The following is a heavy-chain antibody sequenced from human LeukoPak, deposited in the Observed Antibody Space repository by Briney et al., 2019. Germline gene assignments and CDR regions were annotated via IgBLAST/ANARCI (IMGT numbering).Heavy chain of an antibody. J-gene: IGHJ6*02. D-gene: IGHD2-2*01. V-gene: IGHV3-30-3*01. CDR2: ISYDGSNK. CDR1: GFTFSSYA. Sequence: PGGSLRLSCAASGFTFSSYAMHWVRQAPGKGLEWVAVISYDGSNKYYADSVKGRFTISRDNSKNTLYLQMNSLRAEDTAVYYCARDQVVPAAMQGVGYYGMDVWGQGTTVTVSS. CDR3: ARDQVVPAAMQGVGYYGMDV.